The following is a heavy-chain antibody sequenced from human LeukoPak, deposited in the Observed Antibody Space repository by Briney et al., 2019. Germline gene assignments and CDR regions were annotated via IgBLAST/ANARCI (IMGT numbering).Heavy chain of an antibody. V-gene: IGHV3-23*01. CDR2: ISGSGGNT. CDR3: LPRIFGVVIDDC. D-gene: IGHD3-3*01. CDR1: GFAFGNCA. J-gene: IGHJ4*02. Sequence: GGSLRLSCAASGFAFGNCAMGWVRQAPGKGLEWVSAISGSGGNTYYEDSVKGRFTVSRDNSKGTLYLLMNSLRAEDTAVYYCLPRIFGVVIDDCWGQGTLVTVSS.